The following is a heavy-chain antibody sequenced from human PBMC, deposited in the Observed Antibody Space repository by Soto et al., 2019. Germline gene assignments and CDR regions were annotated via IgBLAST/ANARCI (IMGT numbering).Heavy chain of an antibody. V-gene: IGHV6-1*01. CDR3: ARGAFIVSPCMCFDY. D-gene: IGHD3-16*02. CDR2: TYYRSKWFY. CDR1: GDSVSSNSVV. J-gene: IGHJ4*02. Sequence: SQTLSLTCAISGDSVSSNSVVWNWIRQSPSRGLEWLGRTYYRSKWFYEYAESVRSRIAINPDTSKNQFSLQLNSVTPEDTAVYYCARGAFIVSPCMCFDYWGQGTPHTVSS.